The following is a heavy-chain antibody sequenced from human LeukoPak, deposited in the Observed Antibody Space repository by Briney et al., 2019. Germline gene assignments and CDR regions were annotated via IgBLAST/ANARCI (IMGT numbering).Heavy chain of an antibody. V-gene: IGHV3-23*01. D-gene: IGHD4-23*01. CDR3: AKDLDYGGNSQLDLN. Sequence: PGGSLRLSFAASGFTFSSSAISGARQAPGKGLEWVSAISNNGGYTYYADSVQGRFTISRDNSKSTLCLQMNSLRAEDTAVYYCAKDLDYGGNSQLDLNWGQGTLVTVSS. CDR1: GFTFSSSA. CDR2: ISNNGGYT. J-gene: IGHJ4*02.